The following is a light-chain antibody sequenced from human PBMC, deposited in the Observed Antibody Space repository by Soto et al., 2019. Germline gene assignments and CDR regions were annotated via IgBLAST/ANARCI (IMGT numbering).Light chain of an antibody. CDR3: QQYNDWPRT. J-gene: IGKJ1*01. CDR2: GAS. Sequence: EIVMTQSPATLSVSPGERVTLSCRASHSILNNLAWYQQKPGQPPGLLIHGASTRATGIAARFSGSGSGTEFTLTISSLQSEDFPVYYRQQYNDWPRTFGQGTKVEIK. V-gene: IGKV3-15*01. CDR1: HSILNN.